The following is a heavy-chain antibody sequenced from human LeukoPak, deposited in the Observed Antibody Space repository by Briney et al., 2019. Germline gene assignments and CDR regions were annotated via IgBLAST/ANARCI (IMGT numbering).Heavy chain of an antibody. D-gene: IGHD6-25*01. CDR2: IYPGDSDT. J-gene: IGHJ6*03. CDR1: GYSFTSYW. Sequence: GESLKISCKGSGYSFTSYWIGWVRQMPGKGLEWMGIIYPGDSDTRYSPSSQGQVTISADKSISTAYLQWSSLKASDTAMYYCARHGSDYYYYMDVWGKGTTVTVSS. CDR3: ARHGSDYYYYMDV. V-gene: IGHV5-51*01.